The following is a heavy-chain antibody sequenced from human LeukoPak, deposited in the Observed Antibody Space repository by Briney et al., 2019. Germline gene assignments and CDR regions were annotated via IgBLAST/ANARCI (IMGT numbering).Heavy chain of an antibody. D-gene: IGHD2-15*01. CDR2: INHSGST. CDR3: AREIVVVVAATDSYYFDY. Sequence: PSETLSLTCTVSGGSISSYYWSWIRQPAGKGLEWIGEINHSGSTNYNPSLKSRVTISVDTSKNQFSLKLSSVTAADTAVYYCAREIVVVVAATDSYYFDYWGQGTLVTVSS. J-gene: IGHJ4*02. CDR1: GGSISSYY. V-gene: IGHV4-34*01.